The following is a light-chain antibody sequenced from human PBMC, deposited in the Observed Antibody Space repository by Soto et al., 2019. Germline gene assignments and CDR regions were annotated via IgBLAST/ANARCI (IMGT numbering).Light chain of an antibody. CDR3: QQSYSTPQT. V-gene: IGKV1-39*01. J-gene: IGKJ1*01. CDR1: QSIYTY. Sequence: DIQMTQSPSSLSASVGDRVSIICRAIQSIYTYLNCYQQKPGKAPKLLIYAASSLQSGVPSRFSGSGSGTDFTLTISSLQPEDFATYYCQQSYSTPQTFGQGTKVDIK. CDR2: AAS.